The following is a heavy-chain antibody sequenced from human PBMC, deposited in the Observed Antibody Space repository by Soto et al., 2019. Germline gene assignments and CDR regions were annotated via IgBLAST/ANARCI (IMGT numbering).Heavy chain of an antibody. CDR1: GDRVSSNSAA. D-gene: IGHD3-22*01. CDR3: AKFDDSSGYYYDDAFDF. Sequence: SQTLSLTCAMSGDRVSSNSAAWNWIRQSPSRGLEWLGRTFYRSKWNKDYAVSVKSRIPINTDTSKNQFSLPLNSVTPEDTAVYYGAKFDDSSGYYYDDAFDFWGQGTMVTVSS. J-gene: IGHJ3*01. V-gene: IGHV6-1*01. CDR2: TFYRSKWNK.